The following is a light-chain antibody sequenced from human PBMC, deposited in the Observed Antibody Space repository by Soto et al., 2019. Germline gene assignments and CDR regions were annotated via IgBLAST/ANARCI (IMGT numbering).Light chain of an antibody. CDR2: DVS. Sequence: QSALTQPASVSGSPGQSITISCTGTSSDDGGYNYVSWYQQHPGKAPKLMIYDVSNRPSGVSNRFSGSKSGNTASLTISGLKAEDEADYYCSSYTSSSTQVFGGGTKLTVL. CDR3: SSYTSSSTQV. V-gene: IGLV2-14*01. CDR1: SSDDGGYNY. J-gene: IGLJ2*01.